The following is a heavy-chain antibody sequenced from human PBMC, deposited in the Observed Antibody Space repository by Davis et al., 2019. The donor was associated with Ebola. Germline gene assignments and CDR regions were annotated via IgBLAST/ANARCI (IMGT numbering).Heavy chain of an antibody. CDR1: GFTFGDSA. D-gene: IGHD2-2*02. Sequence: GGSLRLSCAGSGFTFGDSAMHWVRHAPGKGLEWVSGISWNSDSIVYADSVKGRFTISRDNAKNSLYLQMNSLGGEDTALYYCAKGRTIPLALDFWGQGTLVTVSS. CDR3: AKGRTIPLALDF. CDR2: ISWNSDSI. J-gene: IGHJ4*02. V-gene: IGHV3-9*01.